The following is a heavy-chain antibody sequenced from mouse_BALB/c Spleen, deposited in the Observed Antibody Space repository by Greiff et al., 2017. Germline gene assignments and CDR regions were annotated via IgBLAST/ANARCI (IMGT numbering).Heavy chain of an antibody. D-gene: IGHD1-1*01. J-gene: IGHJ4*01. CDR3: ARERDYGSSYEDYAMDY. CDR2: IDTSDSYT. V-gene: IGHV1-69*01. CDR1: GYTFTDYW. Sequence: QVQLQQPGAELVMPGASVKMSCKASGYTFTDYWMHWVKQRPGQGLEWIGAIDTSDSYTSYNQKFKGKATLTVDESSSTAYMQLSSLTSEDSAVYYCARERDYGSSYEDYAMDYWGQGTSVTVSS.